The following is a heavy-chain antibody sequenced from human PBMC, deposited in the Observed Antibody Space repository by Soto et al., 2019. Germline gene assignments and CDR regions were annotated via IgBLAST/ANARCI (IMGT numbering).Heavy chain of an antibody. D-gene: IGHD3-22*01. J-gene: IGHJ3*02. CDR3: ARDTYYYDSSGPPVDAFDI. V-gene: IGHV4-31*03. CDR1: GGSISSGGYY. Sequence: QVQLQESGPGLVKPSQTLSLTCTVSGGSISSGGYYWSWIRQHPGKGLEWIGYIYYRWSTNYNPSLKSRVIISVDTSKNQFSLRLSSVTAADTAVYYCARDTYYYDSSGPPVDAFDIWGQGTMVTVSS. CDR2: IYYRWST.